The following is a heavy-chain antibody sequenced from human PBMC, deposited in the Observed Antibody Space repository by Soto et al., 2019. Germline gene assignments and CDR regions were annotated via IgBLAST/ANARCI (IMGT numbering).Heavy chain of an antibody. V-gene: IGHV1-3*01. CDR1: GYTFTRHN. D-gene: IGHD4-17*01. Sequence: ASVKVSCKASGYTFTRHNMHWVRQAPGQRIEWMGWSNAGNGNTKYSQKFQGRVTITRDTSANTGYMELSSLISADTAVYYCARGIKYGAYSRWFDPWGPRPLVTVSS. J-gene: IGHJ5*02. CDR3: ARGIKYGAYSRWFDP. CDR2: SNAGNGNT.